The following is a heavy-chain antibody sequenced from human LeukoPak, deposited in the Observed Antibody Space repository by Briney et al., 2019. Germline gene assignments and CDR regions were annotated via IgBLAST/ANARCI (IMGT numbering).Heavy chain of an antibody. Sequence: PGGSLRLSCAASGFTVSSKYMSWVRQAPGTGLEWVSVLYSGGTTYYADSVKGRFTISRDNSKNALYLQMNSLRAEDTAVYYCASGLRWFDYWGQGTLVTVSS. V-gene: IGHV3-53*01. J-gene: IGHJ4*02. D-gene: IGHD4-23*01. CDR3: ASGLRWFDY. CDR1: GFTVSSKY. CDR2: LYSGGTT.